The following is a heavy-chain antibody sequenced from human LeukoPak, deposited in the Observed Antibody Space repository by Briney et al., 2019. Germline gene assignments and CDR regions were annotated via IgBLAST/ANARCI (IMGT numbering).Heavy chain of an antibody. CDR2: ISGSGGST. D-gene: IGHD2-2*01. CDR3: AKKLGYCGSASCYYYGMDV. V-gene: IGHV3-23*01. CDR1: GFTFSNYA. J-gene: IGHJ6*02. Sequence: GGSLRLSCAASGFTFSNYAMRWVRQAPGKGLEWVSDISGSGGSTYYADSVKGRFTISRDNSKNTLYLQMNSLRAEDTAVYYCAKKLGYCGSASCYYYGMDVWGQGTTVTVSS.